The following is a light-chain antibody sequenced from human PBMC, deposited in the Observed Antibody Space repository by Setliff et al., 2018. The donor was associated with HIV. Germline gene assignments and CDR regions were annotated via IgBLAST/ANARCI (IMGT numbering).Light chain of an antibody. Sequence: QSVLTQPASVSGSPGQSITISCTGTSSDVGDYNYVSWYQQHPGKAPKLMISDVSNRPSGVSNRFSGSKSGNTDSLTISGLQAEDEADYYCSSYTSRTPLYVFGTGTKVTVL. CDR1: SSDVGDYNY. CDR3: SSYTSRTPLYV. J-gene: IGLJ1*01. CDR2: DVS. V-gene: IGLV2-14*03.